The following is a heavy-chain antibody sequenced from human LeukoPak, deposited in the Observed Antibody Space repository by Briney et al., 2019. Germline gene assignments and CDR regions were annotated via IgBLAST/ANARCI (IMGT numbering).Heavy chain of an antibody. Sequence: ASVKVSCKASGGTFSSYAISWVRQAPGQGLEWMGRIIPIFGIAIYAQKFQGRVTITADKSTSTAYMELSSLRSEDTAVYYCASGYYDSSGYSDYWGQGTLVTVSS. CDR2: IIPIFGIA. J-gene: IGHJ4*02. V-gene: IGHV1-69*04. CDR1: GGTFSSYA. CDR3: ASGYYDSSGYSDY. D-gene: IGHD3-22*01.